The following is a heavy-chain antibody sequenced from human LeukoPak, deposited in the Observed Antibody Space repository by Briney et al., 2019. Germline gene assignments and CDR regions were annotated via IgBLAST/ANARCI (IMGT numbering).Heavy chain of an antibody. CDR2: ISGSGGSA. CDR1: GFTFSTYA. V-gene: IGHV3-23*01. J-gene: IGHJ4*02. CDR3: XXXXAYDFWSGSTFDY. D-gene: IGHD3-3*01. Sequence: GGSLRLSCAASGFTFSTYAMNWVRQAPGKGLEWVSAISGSGGSAYYADSVKGRFTISRDNSKKTLYLQMNSLRDEDTAVYYXXXXXAYDFWSGSTFDYWGQGSLVTVSS.